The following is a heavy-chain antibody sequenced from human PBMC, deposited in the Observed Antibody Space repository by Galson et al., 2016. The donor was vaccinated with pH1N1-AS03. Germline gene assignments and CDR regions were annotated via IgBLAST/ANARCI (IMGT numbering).Heavy chain of an antibody. CDR3: VVDWGPSGFAL. V-gene: IGHV4-4*02. CDR2: INHSGGT. CDR1: GDSISTSNW. D-gene: IGHD3-9*01. Sequence: ETLSLTCAVSGDSISTSNWWSWVRQPPGKGLEWIGEINHSGGTNYNPSLKSRVAISEDTSKKQFSVKLTSVTAADTAVYYCVVDWGPSGFALWGQGTLVTVSS. J-gene: IGHJ5*02.